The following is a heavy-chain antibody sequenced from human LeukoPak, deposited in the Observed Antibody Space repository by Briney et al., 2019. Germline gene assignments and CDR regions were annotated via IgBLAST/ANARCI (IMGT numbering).Heavy chain of an antibody. Sequence: SETLSLTCAVYGGSLSGYYWSWIRQPPGKGLEWIGEINHSGSTNYNPSLKSRVTISVDTYKNQFSLKLSSVTAADTAVYYCARGVRLVTIFGVGLLDYWGQGTLVTVSS. D-gene: IGHD3-3*01. V-gene: IGHV4-34*01. CDR2: INHSGST. J-gene: IGHJ4*02. CDR1: GGSLSGYY. CDR3: ARGVRLVTIFGVGLLDY.